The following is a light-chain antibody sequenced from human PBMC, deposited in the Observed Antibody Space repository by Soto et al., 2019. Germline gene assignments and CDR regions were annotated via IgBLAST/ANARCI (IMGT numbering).Light chain of an antibody. V-gene: IGKV1-5*03. CDR1: QSISSW. Sequence: DIQMTQSPSTLSASVGDGVTITWRASQSISSWLAWYQQKPGKAPKLMIYKASSLESGVPSRFSGSGSGTEFSLTISSLQPDDFATYYCQQYKSYWTFGQGTKVDI. J-gene: IGKJ1*01. CDR3: QQYKSYWT. CDR2: KAS.